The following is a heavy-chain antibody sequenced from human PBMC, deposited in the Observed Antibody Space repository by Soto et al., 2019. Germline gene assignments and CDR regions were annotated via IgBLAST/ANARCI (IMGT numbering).Heavy chain of an antibody. Sequence: TSETLSLTCTVSGGSISSYYWTWIRQVPGKGLEWIGHIYDTENINYNPSLRSRVTISVDTSKKHFSLKLNSVTAADTAVYYCARMIWFGGVNYMDVWGKGTTVTVSS. J-gene: IGHJ6*03. CDR1: GGSISSYY. V-gene: IGHV4-59*08. D-gene: IGHD3-10*01. CDR2: IYDTENI. CDR3: ARMIWFGGVNYMDV.